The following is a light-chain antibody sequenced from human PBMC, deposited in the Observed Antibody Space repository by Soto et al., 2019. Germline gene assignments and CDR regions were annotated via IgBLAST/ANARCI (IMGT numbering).Light chain of an antibody. Sequence: QSALTQPPSVSGAPGQRVTISCTGRSSNIGAGYDVHWYQQLPGTAPKLLIYGNINRPSGVPDRFSGSKSGTSASLAITGLQAEDEADYYCQSYDSSLSGSVFGGGTKLTVL. CDR1: SSNIGAGYD. CDR3: QSYDSSLSGSV. V-gene: IGLV1-40*01. J-gene: IGLJ2*01. CDR2: GNI.